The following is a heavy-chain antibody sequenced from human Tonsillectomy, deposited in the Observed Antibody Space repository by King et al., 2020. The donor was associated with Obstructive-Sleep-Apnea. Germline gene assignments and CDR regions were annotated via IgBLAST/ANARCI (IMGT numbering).Heavy chain of an antibody. J-gene: IGHJ3*02. CDR3: TRDLSYYYGIDDAFDI. V-gene: IGHV3-49*03. CDR1: GFTFGDYA. Sequence: QLVKSGGGLVQPGRSLRLSCTASGFTFGDYAMSWFREAPGKGLEWVGFIRSKAYGGTTEYAASVKGRFTISRDDSKSIAYLQMNSLKTEDTAVYYCTRDLSYYYGIDDAFDIWGQGTMVTVSS. D-gene: IGHD3-10*01. CDR2: IRSKAYGGTT.